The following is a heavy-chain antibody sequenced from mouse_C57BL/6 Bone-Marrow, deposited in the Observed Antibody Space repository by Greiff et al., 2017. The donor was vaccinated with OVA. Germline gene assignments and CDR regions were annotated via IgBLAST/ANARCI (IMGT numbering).Heavy chain of an antibody. CDR1: GYAFSSSW. CDR3: ACITTRYFDV. D-gene: IGHD2-4*01. V-gene: IGHV1-82*01. CDR2: IYPGDGDT. J-gene: IGHJ1*03. Sequence: QVQLKQSGPELVKPGASVKISCKASGYAFSSSWMNWVKQRPGKGLEWIGRIYPGDGDTNYNGKFKGKATLTADKSSSTAYMQLSSLTSEDSAVYFCACITTRYFDVWGTGTTVTVSS.